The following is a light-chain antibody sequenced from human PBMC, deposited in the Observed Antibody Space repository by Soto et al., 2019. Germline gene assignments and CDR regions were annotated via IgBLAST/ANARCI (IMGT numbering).Light chain of an antibody. V-gene: IGLV4-69*01. CDR1: SGHSNYA. CDR2: LNSDGSH. Sequence: QSVLTQSPSASASLGASVKLTCTLSSGHSNYAIAWHQQQPEKGPRYLMKLNSDGSHSKGDGIPDRFSGSSSGAARYLTISSLQSEDEADYYCQTWGTGIHVVLGGGTKVTVL. J-gene: IGLJ2*01. CDR3: QTWGTGIHVV.